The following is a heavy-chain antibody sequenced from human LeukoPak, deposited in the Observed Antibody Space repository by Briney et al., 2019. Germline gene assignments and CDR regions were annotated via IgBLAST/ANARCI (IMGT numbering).Heavy chain of an antibody. Sequence: GGTLRLSCAAPGFTFNTYVMTWVRQAPGQGLEWVSAISGSGVATYYADSVRGRFTISRDNSMDTLYLQMNSLTAEDTAIYYCVGSPRHYYNASGSYDFWGQGTLVTVSS. CDR2: ISGSGVAT. CDR3: VGSPRHYYNASGSYDF. J-gene: IGHJ4*02. CDR1: GFTFNTYV. V-gene: IGHV3-23*01. D-gene: IGHD3-22*01.